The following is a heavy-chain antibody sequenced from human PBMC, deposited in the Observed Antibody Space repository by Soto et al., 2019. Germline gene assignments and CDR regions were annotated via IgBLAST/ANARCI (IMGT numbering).Heavy chain of an antibody. CDR1: GFTFTIYG. CDR2: IWHDGRDK. Sequence: QVQLVESGGGVVQPGRSLRLSCAASGFTFTIYGIHWVRQAPGKGLEWVAVIWHDGRDKFYADSVKGRFTVSRDNSKNMVYLQMNSLRVEDTAVYYCARFSTTWEFDNWGQGTLVAVSS. CDR3: ARFSTTWEFDN. J-gene: IGHJ4*02. V-gene: IGHV3-33*01. D-gene: IGHD2-2*01.